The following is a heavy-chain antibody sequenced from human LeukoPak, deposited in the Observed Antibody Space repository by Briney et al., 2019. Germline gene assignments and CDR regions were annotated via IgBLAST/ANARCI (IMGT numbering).Heavy chain of an antibody. D-gene: IGHD4-17*01. CDR2: ISYDGSNK. CDR1: GFTFSSYG. CDR3: AKISYGDSFDY. V-gene: IGHV3-30*18. J-gene: IGHJ4*02. Sequence: GRSLRLSCAASGFTFSSYGMHWVRQAPGKGLEWVAVISYDGSNKYYADSVKGRFTISRDNSKNTLYLQMNSLRAEDTAAYYCAKISYGDSFDYWGQGTLVTVSS.